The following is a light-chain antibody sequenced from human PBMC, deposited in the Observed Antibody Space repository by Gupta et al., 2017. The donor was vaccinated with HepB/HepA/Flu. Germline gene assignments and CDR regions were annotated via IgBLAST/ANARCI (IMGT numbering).Light chain of an antibody. Sequence: EIVLTQVAGTLSLSPGARATLSCRASQSVSSSYLAWYQQKPGQAPRLLIYGASSRATGIPDRSSGRTSATDFSLTIIILARENFAVHYCHGDGSSRLTFGGGTKVEIK. CDR1: QSVSSSY. V-gene: IGKV3-20*01. CDR3: HGDGSSRLT. J-gene: IGKJ4*01. CDR2: GAS.